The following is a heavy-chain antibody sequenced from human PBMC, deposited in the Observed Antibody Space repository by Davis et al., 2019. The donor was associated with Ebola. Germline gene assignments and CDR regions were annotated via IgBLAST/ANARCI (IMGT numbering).Heavy chain of an antibody. D-gene: IGHD4-17*01. CDR1: GFTFSSSG. CDR3: ARVTTTVLDWYFDL. V-gene: IGHV1-58*02. CDR2: IVVGSGNT. J-gene: IGHJ2*01. Sequence: AASVKVSCKASGFTFSSSGMQWVRQARGQRLEWIGGIVVGSGNTNYAQKFRERLTMTRDMSTTTAYMELSSLRFEDTAVYYCARVTTTVLDWYFDLWGRGTLATVSS.